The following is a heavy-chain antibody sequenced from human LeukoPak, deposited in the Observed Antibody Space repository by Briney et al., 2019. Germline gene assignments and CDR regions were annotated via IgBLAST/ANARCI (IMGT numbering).Heavy chain of an antibody. D-gene: IGHD3-10*01. V-gene: IGHV4-30-4*08. CDR3: ARGPGSGSYYKVGFDY. CDR1: GGSISSGDYY. CDR2: IYYSGST. J-gene: IGHJ4*02. Sequence: PSETLSLTCTVSGGSISSGDYYWSWIRQPPGKGLEWIGYIYYSGSTYYNPSLKSRVTISVDTSKNQFSPKLSSVTAGDTAVYYCARGPGSGSYYKVGFDYWGQGTLVTVSS.